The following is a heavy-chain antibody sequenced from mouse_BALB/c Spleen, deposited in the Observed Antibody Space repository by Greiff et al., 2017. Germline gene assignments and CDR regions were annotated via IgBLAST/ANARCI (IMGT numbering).Heavy chain of an antibody. CDR3: ARHHGNYRAMDY. V-gene: IGHV5-6*01. CDR2: ISSGGSYT. J-gene: IGHJ4*01. Sequence: EVKLQESGGDLVKPGGSLKLSCAASGFTFSSYGMSWVRQTPDKRLEWVATISSGGSYTYYPDSVKGRFTISRDNAKNTLYLQMSSLKSEDTAMYYCARHHGNYRAMDYWGQGTSVTVSS. CDR1: GFTFSSYG. D-gene: IGHD2-1*01.